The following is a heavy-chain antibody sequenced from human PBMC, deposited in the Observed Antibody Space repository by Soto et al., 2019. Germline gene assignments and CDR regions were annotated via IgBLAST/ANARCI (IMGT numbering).Heavy chain of an antibody. CDR1: GFSFSSYS. V-gene: IGHV3-21*01. CDR2: ISGRTNFI. Sequence: GGSLRLSCAASGFSFSSYSMNWVRQAPGKGLECVSSISGRTNFIYYADSVKGRFTISRDNAKSSLYLQMNSLRAEDSAVYYCARGRGDDLLGIGNWGQGTLVTVSS. CDR3: ARGRGDDLLGIGN. D-gene: IGHD3-16*01. J-gene: IGHJ4*02.